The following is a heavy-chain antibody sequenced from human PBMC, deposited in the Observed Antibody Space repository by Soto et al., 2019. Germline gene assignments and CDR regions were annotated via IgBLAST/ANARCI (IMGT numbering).Heavy chain of an antibody. Sequence: VKVSCKASGYTFPSYYIHWVRQGPGQGLEWMGIINPSGGSTTYAQRFQGRVTMTRDTSTSTVYMELSSLRSEDTAVYYCARVGAPDKKSWFDPWGQGTLVTVSS. CDR3: ARVGAPDKKSWFDP. CDR1: GYTFPSYY. V-gene: IGHV1-46*03. J-gene: IGHJ5*02. CDR2: INPSGGST. D-gene: IGHD3-16*01.